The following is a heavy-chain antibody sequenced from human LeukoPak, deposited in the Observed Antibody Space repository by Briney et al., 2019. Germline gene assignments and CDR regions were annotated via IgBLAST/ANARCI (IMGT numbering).Heavy chain of an antibody. V-gene: IGHV3-23*01. CDR1: GFTFSSFA. D-gene: IGHD6-6*01. CDR3: ARWDDSSSCPDY. Sequence: PGGSLRLSCAASGFTFSSFAMTWVRQAPGKGLEWVPSITGTGGTTWYADSMKGRFTISRDNSKNTLYLQMNSLRAEDMAIYYCARWDDSSSCPDYWGRGTLVTVSS. CDR2: ITGTGGTT. J-gene: IGHJ4*02.